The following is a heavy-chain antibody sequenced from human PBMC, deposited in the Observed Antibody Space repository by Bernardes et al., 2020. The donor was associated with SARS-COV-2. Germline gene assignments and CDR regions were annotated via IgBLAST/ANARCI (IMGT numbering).Heavy chain of an antibody. CDR3: ARDPGDSSGPIDGRDM. CDR2: INNDGGDT. J-gene: IGHJ3*02. D-gene: IGHD3-22*01. V-gene: IGHV3-74*01. CDR1: GFTFSNSW. Sequence: GGSLRLSCVASGFTFSNSWMNWVRQVPGKGLEWVSYINNDGGDTNYADSVKGRFTISRDNAKNTLFLQMNSLRAEDTALDYCARDPGDSSGPIDGRDMWGQGTMVIVSS.